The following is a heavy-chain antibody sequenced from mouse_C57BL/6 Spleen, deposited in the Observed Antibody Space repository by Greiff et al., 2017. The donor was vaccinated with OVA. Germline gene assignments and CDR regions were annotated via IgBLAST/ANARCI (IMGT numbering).Heavy chain of an antibody. D-gene: IGHD4-1*01. CDR1: GYSITSGYY. Sequence: EVQLQESGPGLVKPSQSLSLTCSVTGYSITSGYYWNWIRQFPGNKLEWMGYISYDGSNNYNPSLKNRISITRDTSKNQFFLKLNSVTTEDTATYYCARANWDLFDYWGQGTTLTVAS. J-gene: IGHJ2*01. CDR2: ISYDGSN. CDR3: ARANWDLFDY. V-gene: IGHV3-6*01.